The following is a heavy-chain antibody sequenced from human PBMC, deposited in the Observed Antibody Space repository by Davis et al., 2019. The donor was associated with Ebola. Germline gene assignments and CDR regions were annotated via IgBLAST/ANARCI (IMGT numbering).Heavy chain of an antibody. CDR2: ISGSGGST. J-gene: IGHJ6*04. Sequence: PGGSLRLSCAASGFTFSSYAMSWVRQAPGKGLEWVSVISGSGGSTDYADSVKGRFTISRDNSKNMLYLQMNSLRAEDTAVYYCGRDGARANPYYYGMDVWGKGTTVTVSS. CDR1: GFTFSSYA. CDR3: GRDGARANPYYYGMDV. V-gene: IGHV3-23*01. D-gene: IGHD4/OR15-4a*01.